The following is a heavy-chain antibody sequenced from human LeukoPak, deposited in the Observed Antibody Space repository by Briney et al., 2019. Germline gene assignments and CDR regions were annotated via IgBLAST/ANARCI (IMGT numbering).Heavy chain of an antibody. CDR3: ARLNLMITFGGVIVDDAFDI. V-gene: IGHV1-2*02. D-gene: IGHD3-16*02. CDR1: GYTFTGYY. Sequence: GASVKVSCKASGYTFTGYYMHWARQAPGQGLEWMGWINPNSGGTNYAQKFQGRVTMTRDTSISTAYMELSRLRSDDTAVYYCARLNLMITFGGVIVDDAFDIWGQGTMVTVSS. J-gene: IGHJ3*02. CDR2: INPNSGGT.